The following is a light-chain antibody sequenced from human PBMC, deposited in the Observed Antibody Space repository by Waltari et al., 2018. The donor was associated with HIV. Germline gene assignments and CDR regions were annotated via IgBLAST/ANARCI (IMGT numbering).Light chain of an antibody. V-gene: IGKV3-15*01. CDR1: QRVTTN. J-gene: IGKJ1*01. CDR3: QQYNTWPQT. CDR2: GTS. Sequence: DIEMTQSPATLSVSLGERVTLSCRANQRVTTNLAWYQQKPGQAPRLLIYGTSTRATGCPGRFSGSGSGTEFTLTISSLQSEDFAVYYCQQYNTWPQTFGQGTRVEI.